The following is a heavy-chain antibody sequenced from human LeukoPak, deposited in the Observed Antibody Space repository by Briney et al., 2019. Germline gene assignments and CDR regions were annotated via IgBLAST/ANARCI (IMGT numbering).Heavy chain of an antibody. J-gene: IGHJ6*03. D-gene: IGHD3-16*02. CDR3: ARLGGGYVWGSYRYNYMDV. Sequence: SETLSLTCAVYGGSFSGYYWSWIRQPPGKGLEWIGEINHSGSTNYNPSLKSRVTISVDTSKNQFSLKLSSVTAADTAVYYCARLGGGYVWGSYRYNYMDVWGKGTTVTVS. V-gene: IGHV4-34*01. CDR1: GGSFSGYY. CDR2: INHSGST.